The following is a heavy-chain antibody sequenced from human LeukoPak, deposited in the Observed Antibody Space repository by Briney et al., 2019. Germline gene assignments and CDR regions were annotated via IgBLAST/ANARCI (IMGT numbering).Heavy chain of an antibody. Sequence: GGSLRLSCAASGFSFNTYWMNWVRQAPGKGLMWVSRINSDGSTIDYADSVKGRFTISRGNVKNTLYLQMNSLRAEDTALYYCARDRGSGSYYVEYFQHWGQGTLVTVSS. CDR1: GFSFNTYW. CDR2: INSDGSTI. D-gene: IGHD1-26*01. V-gene: IGHV3-74*01. CDR3: ARDRGSGSYYVEYFQH. J-gene: IGHJ1*01.